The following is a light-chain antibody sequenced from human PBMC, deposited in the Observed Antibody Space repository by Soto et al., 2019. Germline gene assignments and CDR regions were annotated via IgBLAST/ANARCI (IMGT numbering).Light chain of an antibody. CDR2: DAS. CDR1: QSISSS. V-gene: IGKV3-20*01. J-gene: IGKJ5*01. CDR3: QQYVGSPIT. Sequence: EIVLTQSPGTLSLSPGEIATLSFRASQSISSSLAWYQQKPGLAPTLLISDASNRASGVPDRFTGGGSGTDFSLTIRRLEPEDFALYYCQQYVGSPITFGQGTRLEIK.